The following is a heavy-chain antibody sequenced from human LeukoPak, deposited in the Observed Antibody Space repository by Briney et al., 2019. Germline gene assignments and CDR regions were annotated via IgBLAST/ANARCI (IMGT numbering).Heavy chain of an antibody. CDR3: AKESKVYYDILTGYSESLHFDY. J-gene: IGHJ4*02. CDR1: GFTFSSYS. Sequence: GGSLRLSCAASGFTFSSYSMNWVRQAPGKGLEWVSSISSSSSYIYYADSVKGRFTISRDNAKNSLYLQMNSLRAEDTAVYYCAKESKVYYDILTGYSESLHFDYWGQGTLVTVSS. V-gene: IGHV3-21*01. D-gene: IGHD3-9*01. CDR2: ISSSSSYI.